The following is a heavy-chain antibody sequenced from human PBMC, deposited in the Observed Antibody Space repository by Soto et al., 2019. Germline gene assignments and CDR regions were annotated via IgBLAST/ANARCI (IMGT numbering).Heavy chain of an antibody. CDR2: IIPILDVA. Sequence: QLVQSRAEVKKPGSSVKVSCKASGGDFNSNTISWVRQAPGRGPEWMGTIIPILDVAKNAQKFQARVTITADKSTSTVYMELRSLRSDDTAIYYCAQLWFGELWHGMDVWGQGTTVTVSS. V-gene: IGHV1-69*02. J-gene: IGHJ6*02. CDR3: AQLWFGELWHGMDV. D-gene: IGHD3-10*01. CDR1: GGDFNSNT.